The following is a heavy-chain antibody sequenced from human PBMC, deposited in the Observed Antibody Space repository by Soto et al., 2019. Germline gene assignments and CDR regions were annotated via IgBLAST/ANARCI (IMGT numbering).Heavy chain of an antibody. CDR2: ISGSGGST. CDR1: GFTFSSYA. V-gene: IGHV3-23*01. J-gene: IGHJ3*02. CDR3: AKCRGIVVVPAAHDAFDI. Sequence: GGSLRLSCAASGFTFSSYAMSWVRQAPGKGLEWVSAISGSGGSTYYADSVKGRFTISRDNSKNTLYLQMNSLRAEDTAVYYCAKCRGIVVVPAAHDAFDIWGQGTMVTVSS. D-gene: IGHD2-2*01.